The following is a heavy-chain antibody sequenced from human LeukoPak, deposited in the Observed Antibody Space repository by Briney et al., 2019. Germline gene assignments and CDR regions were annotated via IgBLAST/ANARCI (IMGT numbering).Heavy chain of an antibody. CDR1: GFTFSSYS. V-gene: IGHV3-21*01. J-gene: IGHJ3*01. D-gene: IGHD1-1*01. CDR2: ISSSSSYI. Sequence: GGSLRLSCAASGFTFSSYSMNWVRQAPGKGLGWVSSISSSSSYIYYADSVKGRFTTSRDNAKSSLSLQMNSLSAEDTAVYHCARDGYNSANGIDVWGQGTMVTVSS. CDR3: ARDGYNSANGIDV.